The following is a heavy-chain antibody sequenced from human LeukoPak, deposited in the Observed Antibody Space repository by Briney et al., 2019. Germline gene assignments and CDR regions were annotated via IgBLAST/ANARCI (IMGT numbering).Heavy chain of an antibody. CDR1: GFTFSDSY. CDR3: ARERVY. Sequence: GGSLRLSCAASGFTFSDSYMTWVRQAPGKGVEWVAYISGSGHDINYSDSVKGRFTISRDNAKNSLYLQMSSLRVEDTAVYYCARERVYWGQGTLVTVSS. CDR2: ISGSGHDI. V-gene: IGHV3-11*04. J-gene: IGHJ4*02.